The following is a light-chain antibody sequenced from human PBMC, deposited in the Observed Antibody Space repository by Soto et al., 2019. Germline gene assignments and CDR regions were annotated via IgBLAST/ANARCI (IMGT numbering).Light chain of an antibody. V-gene: IGKV3-20*01. J-gene: IGKJ4*01. CDR1: QSVSISY. CDR2: GAS. CDR3: QQFDSSPPFALT. Sequence: EIVLTQSPGTLSLSPGERATLSCRASQSVSISYLAWYQQRPGQAPRLLIYGASGRATGIPDRFSGSGSGTDFTLTINRLEPEDFAVYYCQQFDSSPPFALTFGGGTKMEIK.